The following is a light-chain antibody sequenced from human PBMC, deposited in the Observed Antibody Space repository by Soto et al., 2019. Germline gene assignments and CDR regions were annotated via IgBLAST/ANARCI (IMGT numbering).Light chain of an antibody. Sequence: IQMTQSPSTLSASVGDRVTITCRASQGVDNYFAWYQQKPGKAPKLLIYKASTLKSGVPSRFSGSGSGTEFTLTISSLQPDDFATYYCQHYNSYSEAFGQGTKVDIK. J-gene: IGKJ1*01. CDR1: QGVDNY. CDR3: QHYNSYSEA. V-gene: IGKV1-5*03. CDR2: KAS.